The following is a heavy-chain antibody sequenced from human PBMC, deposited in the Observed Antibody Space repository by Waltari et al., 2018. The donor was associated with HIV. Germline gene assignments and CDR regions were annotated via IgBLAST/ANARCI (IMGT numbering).Heavy chain of an antibody. Sequence: GGSLRLSCAASGFTFSSYGMHWVRQAPGKGLEWVTFIRYDGSKKHYADSVKGRFTISRDNSDNTLYLEMNSLRTEDTAVYYCATNIVVAATGTFDYWGQGTRVIVTA. CDR3: ATNIVVAATGTFDY. CDR1: GFTFSSYG. J-gene: IGHJ4*02. V-gene: IGHV3-30*02. CDR2: IRYDGSKK. D-gene: IGHD2-15*01.